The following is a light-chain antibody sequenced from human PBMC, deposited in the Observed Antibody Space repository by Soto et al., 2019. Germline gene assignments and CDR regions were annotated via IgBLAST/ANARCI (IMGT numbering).Light chain of an antibody. CDR1: QSLHSNF. J-gene: IGKJ3*01. CDR3: QHTGISPLT. V-gene: IGKV3-20*01. CDR2: SAS. Sequence: EIVLTQFPGTLSLSPGERATLSCRASQSLHSNFLGWYQQKPGQAPRLLISSASLKATGIPGRFSGSASGADFTLSISRLVPEDFAVYYCQHTGISPLTCGRGTRVDVK.